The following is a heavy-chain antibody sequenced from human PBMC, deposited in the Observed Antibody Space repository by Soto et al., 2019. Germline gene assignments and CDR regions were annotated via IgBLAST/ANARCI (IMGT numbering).Heavy chain of an antibody. D-gene: IGHD4-4*01. Sequence: HPGGSLRLSCAASGFTFSSYWMSWVRQAQGKGLEWVANIKQDGSEKYYVDSVKGRFTISRDNAKNSLYLQMNSLRAEDTAVYYCARYVGRAGVTTVYYYYGMDVWGQGTTVTVSS. CDR2: IKQDGSEK. CDR3: ARYVGRAGVTTVYYYYGMDV. V-gene: IGHV3-7*01. CDR1: GFTFSSYW. J-gene: IGHJ6*02.